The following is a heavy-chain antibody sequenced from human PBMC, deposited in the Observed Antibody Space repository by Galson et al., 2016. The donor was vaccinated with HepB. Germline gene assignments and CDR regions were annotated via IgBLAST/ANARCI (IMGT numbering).Heavy chain of an antibody. J-gene: IGHJ2*01. Sequence: SLRLSCAASGFTFSTYAMSWVRQAPGKGLEWVSSISGRGDQTYYSDSVRGRFSISRDNSKNTVDLQINSLRAEDSAIYYSVISPVPAANWYFDMWGRGTLVTVSS. CDR1: GFTFSTYA. CDR3: VISPVPAANWYFDM. D-gene: IGHD6-25*01. CDR2: ISGRGDQT. V-gene: IGHV3-23*01.